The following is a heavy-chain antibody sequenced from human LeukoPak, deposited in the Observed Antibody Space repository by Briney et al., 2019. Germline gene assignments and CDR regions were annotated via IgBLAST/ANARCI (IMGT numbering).Heavy chain of an antibody. J-gene: IGHJ4*02. D-gene: IGHD3-9*01. Sequence: GGSLRLTCAASGFTVSSNYMSWVRQAPGKGLEWVSVIYSGGSTYYADSVKGRFTISRDNSKNTLYLQMNSLRAEDTAVYYCASPDPYDILTGYYSPFDYWGQGTLVTVSS. CDR1: GFTVSSNY. V-gene: IGHV3-53*01. CDR3: ASPDPYDILTGYYSPFDY. CDR2: IYSGGST.